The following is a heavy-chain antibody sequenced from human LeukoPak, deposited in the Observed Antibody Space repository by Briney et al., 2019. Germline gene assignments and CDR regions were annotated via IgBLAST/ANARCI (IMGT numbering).Heavy chain of an antibody. CDR3: AKDSSTWGNLAGHFDS. D-gene: IGHD6-13*01. CDR2: IYYSGST. Sequence: SETLSLTCTVSGGSITSYYWSWIRQPPGKGLEWIGHIYYSGSTNYNPSLKSRVTISVDTSKNQISLNLSSMTAADTAVYYCAKDSSTWGNLAGHFDSWGQGTLVTVSS. CDR1: GGSITSYY. V-gene: IGHV4-59*12. J-gene: IGHJ4*02.